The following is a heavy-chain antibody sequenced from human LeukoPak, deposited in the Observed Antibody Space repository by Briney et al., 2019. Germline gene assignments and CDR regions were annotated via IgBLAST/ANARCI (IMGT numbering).Heavy chain of an antibody. J-gene: IGHJ4*02. V-gene: IGHV3-48*04. CDR3: ARDLVGTIIIDY. D-gene: IGHD1-7*01. CDR2: ISRSSTTI. CDR1: GFTFSSYS. Sequence: GGSLRLSCAGSGFTFSSYSMNWVRQAPGKGLEWVSYISRSSTTIYYADSVKGRFTISRDNAKNSLYLQMNSLRAEDTAVYYCARDLVGTIIIDYWGQGTLLTVSS.